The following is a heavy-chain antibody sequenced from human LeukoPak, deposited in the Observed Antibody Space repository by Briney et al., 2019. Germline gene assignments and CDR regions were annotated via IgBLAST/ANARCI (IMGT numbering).Heavy chain of an antibody. D-gene: IGHD6-19*01. J-gene: IGHJ4*02. CDR2: IGIAGDT. CDR3: ARVSKNSSGWSAYDS. CDR1: GFTFSNYD. Sequence: GGSLRLSCAASGFTFSNYDMHWVRQGTGKGLEWVSAIGIAGDTYYPGSVKGRFTISRENAKNSLYLQMNSLRPGDTAVYYCARVSKNSSGWSAYDSWGQGTLVTVSS. V-gene: IGHV3-13*01.